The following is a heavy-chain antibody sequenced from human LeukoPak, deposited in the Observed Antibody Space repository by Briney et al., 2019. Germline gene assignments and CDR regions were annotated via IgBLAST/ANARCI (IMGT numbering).Heavy chain of an antibody. CDR1: GFTFSSYG. Sequence: GGSLRLSCAASGFTFSSYGMHWVRQAPGKGLEWVAVIWYDGSNKYYADSVKGQFTISRDNSKNTLYLQMNSLRAEDTAVYYCARDGYSSGSFDYWGQGTLVTVSS. CDR3: ARDGYSSGSFDY. V-gene: IGHV3-33*01. D-gene: IGHD6-19*01. J-gene: IGHJ4*02. CDR2: IWYDGSNK.